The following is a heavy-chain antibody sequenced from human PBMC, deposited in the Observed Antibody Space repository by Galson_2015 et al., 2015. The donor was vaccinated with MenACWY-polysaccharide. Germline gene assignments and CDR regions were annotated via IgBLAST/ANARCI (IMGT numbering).Heavy chain of an antibody. Sequence: SLRLSCAASGFTFSSYTMSWVRQAPGRGLEWISVIHSDDNTYFADSVKGRFTISRDNSKNTLFLQMSSLRAEDTALYYCTRHAWGEHWGQGTLVTVSS. CDR3: TRHAWGEH. CDR1: GFTFSSYT. CDR2: IHSDDNT. J-gene: IGHJ4*02. D-gene: IGHD3-10*01. V-gene: IGHV3-66*02.